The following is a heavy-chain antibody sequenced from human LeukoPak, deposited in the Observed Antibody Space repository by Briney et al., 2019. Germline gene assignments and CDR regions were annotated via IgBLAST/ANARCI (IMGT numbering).Heavy chain of an antibody. D-gene: IGHD5-12*01. Sequence: GASVKVSCKASGYTFSSYGIAWVRQAPGQGLEWIGWISGYNGNTNYAQKLQGRVSMNTATSTTTAYMELRSLTSDDTALYYCERSSLGTITAGPFDYWGQGTLVTVSS. J-gene: IGHJ4*02. CDR1: GYTFSSYG. V-gene: IGHV1-18*01. CDR3: ERSSLGTITAGPFDY. CDR2: ISGYNGNT.